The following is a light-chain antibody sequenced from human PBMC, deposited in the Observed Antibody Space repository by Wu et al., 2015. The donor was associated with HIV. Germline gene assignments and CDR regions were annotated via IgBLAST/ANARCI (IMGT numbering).Light chain of an antibody. J-gene: IGKJ3*01. CDR1: QSITTY. V-gene: IGKV1-39*01. CDR3: QQRYSVPQT. Sequence: DIQMTQSPSSLSASVGDRVTITCRASQSITTYLNWYQQKPGKAPKLLIYAASNLQSGIPSRFSGSGSGTDFTLSINSLQPEDFATYYCQQRYSVPQTFGPGTKVDLK. CDR2: AAS.